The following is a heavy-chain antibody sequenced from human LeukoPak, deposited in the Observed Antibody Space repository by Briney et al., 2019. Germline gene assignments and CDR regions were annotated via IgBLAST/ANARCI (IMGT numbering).Heavy chain of an antibody. CDR2: ISYDGSNK. Sequence: GGSLRLSCAASGFTFNIYAIHWVRQAPGKGLEWVAVISYDGSNKYYADSVKGRFTISRDNSKNTLYLQMDSLRAEDTAVYYCARDRSEYYYYAMDVWGQGTTVTVSS. CDR1: GFTFNIYA. J-gene: IGHJ6*02. CDR3: ARDRSEYYYYAMDV. D-gene: IGHD2/OR15-2a*01. V-gene: IGHV3-30-3*01.